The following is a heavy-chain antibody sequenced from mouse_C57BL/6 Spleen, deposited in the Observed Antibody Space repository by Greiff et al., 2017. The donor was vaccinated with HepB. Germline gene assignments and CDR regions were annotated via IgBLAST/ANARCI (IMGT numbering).Heavy chain of an antibody. J-gene: IGHJ1*03. V-gene: IGHV1-69*01. D-gene: IGHD2-4*01. CDR1: GYTFTSYW. CDR2: IDPSDSYT. Sequence: QVQLQQPGAELVMPGASVKLSCKASGYTFTSYWMHWVKQRPGQGLEWIGEIDPSDSYTNYNQKFKGKSTLTEDKSSSTAYMQLSSLTSEDSAVYYCARTGLDDWDFDVWGTGTTVTVSS. CDR3: ARTGLDDWDFDV.